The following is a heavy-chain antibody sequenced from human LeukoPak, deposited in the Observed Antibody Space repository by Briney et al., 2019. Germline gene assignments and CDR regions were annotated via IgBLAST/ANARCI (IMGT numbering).Heavy chain of an antibody. CDR2: IYYSGNT. CDR1: GGSISSYY. V-gene: IGHV4-59*08. Sequence: SETLSLTCTVSGGSISSYYWSWIRQPPGKGLEWIGYIYYSGNTNYNPSFKSRVTISVDTSKNQFSLRLSSVTAADTAVYYCARLSQTLTTADFDYWGQGTLVTVSS. D-gene: IGHD4/OR15-4a*01. CDR3: ARLSQTLTTADFDY. J-gene: IGHJ4*02.